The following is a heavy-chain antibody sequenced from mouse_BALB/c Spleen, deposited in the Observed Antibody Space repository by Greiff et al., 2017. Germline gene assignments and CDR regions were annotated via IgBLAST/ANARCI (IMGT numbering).Heavy chain of an antibody. J-gene: IGHJ3*01. D-gene: IGHD2-4*01. CDR2: IWAGGST. V-gene: IGHV2-9*02. CDR1: GFSLTSYG. Sequence: VQRVESGPGLVAPSQSLSITCTVSGFSLTSYGVHWVRQPPGKGLEWLGVIWAGGSTNYNSALMSRLSISKDNSKSQVFLKMNSLQTDDTAMYYCAREGLRRVGFAYWGQGTLVTVSA. CDR3: AREGLRRVGFAY.